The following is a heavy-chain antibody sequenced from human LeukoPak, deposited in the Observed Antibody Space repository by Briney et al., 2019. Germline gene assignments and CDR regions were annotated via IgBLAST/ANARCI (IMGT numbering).Heavy chain of an antibody. V-gene: IGHV3-53*01. D-gene: IGHD6-19*01. CDR2: LYTAGDT. CDR3: AKSRSSGWVLGFDY. CDR1: GFIVSSKY. Sequence: GGSLGLSCAASGFIVSSKYMTWVRQAPGKGLEWVSSLYTAGDTYYADSVKGRFTFSRDSSKNTVYLQMNSLRAEDTALYYCAKSRSSGWVLGFDYWGQGTLVTVSS. J-gene: IGHJ4*02.